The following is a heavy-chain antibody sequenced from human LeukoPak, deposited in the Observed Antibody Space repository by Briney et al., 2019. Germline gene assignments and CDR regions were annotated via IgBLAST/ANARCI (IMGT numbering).Heavy chain of an antibody. D-gene: IGHD3-22*01. CDR3: ARGPLSSSGRYFQH. J-gene: IGHJ1*01. Sequence: SETLSLTCAVYGGSFSGYYWSWIRQPPGKGLEWIGEINHSGSTNYNPSLKSRVTISVDTSKNQFSLKLSSVTAADTAVYYCARGPLSSSGRYFQHWGQGTLVTVSS. CDR2: INHSGST. V-gene: IGHV4-34*01. CDR1: GGSFSGYY.